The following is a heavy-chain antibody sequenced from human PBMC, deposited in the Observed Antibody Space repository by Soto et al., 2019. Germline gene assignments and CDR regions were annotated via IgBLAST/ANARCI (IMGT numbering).Heavy chain of an antibody. J-gene: IGHJ1*01. Sequence: ASVKVSCKASGYTFTGYYMHWVRQAPGQGLEWMGWINPNSGGTNYAQKFQGWVTMTRDTSISTAYMELSRLRSDDTAVYYCATATITQKNSSGYYSGYFQHWGQRTLVTVSS. CDR1: GYTFTGYY. D-gene: IGHD3-22*01. V-gene: IGHV1-2*04. CDR2: INPNSGGT. CDR3: ATATITQKNSSGYYSGYFQH.